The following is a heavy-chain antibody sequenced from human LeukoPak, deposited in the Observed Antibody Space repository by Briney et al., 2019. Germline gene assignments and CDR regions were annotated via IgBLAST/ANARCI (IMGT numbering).Heavy chain of an antibody. D-gene: IGHD5-18*01. Sequence: SETLSLTCIVSGGSITSSNYFWGWIRQPPGKGLEWIGGFYHSGTIFYSPSLGSRVTISVDTSKNQFSLKLTSVTAADTAVYYCARDKAHSYGRYFDPWGQGALVTVSS. J-gene: IGHJ5*02. CDR1: GGSITSSNYF. CDR3: ARDKAHSYGRYFDP. V-gene: IGHV4-39*07. CDR2: FYHSGTI.